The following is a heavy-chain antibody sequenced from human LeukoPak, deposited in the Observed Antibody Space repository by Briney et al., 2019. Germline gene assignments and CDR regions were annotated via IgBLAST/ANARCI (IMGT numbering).Heavy chain of an antibody. CDR1: GFPFSSYW. D-gene: IGHD4-17*01. Sequence: GGSLRLSCVASGFPFSSYWMTWVRQAPGKGLEWVANIKQDGSKKSYVDSVKGRFTISKDNAKNSLYLQMNSLRAEDTAVYYCARAGGSTVSHSDYWGQGTLVTVSS. CDR3: ARAGGSTVSHSDY. V-gene: IGHV3-7*01. CDR2: IKQDGSKK. J-gene: IGHJ4*02.